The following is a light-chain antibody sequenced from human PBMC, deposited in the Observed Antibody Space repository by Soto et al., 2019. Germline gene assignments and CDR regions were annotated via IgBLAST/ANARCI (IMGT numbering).Light chain of an antibody. CDR2: ANS. Sequence: QSVLTQPPSVSGAPGQRVTISCTGSSSNIGAGYDVHWYQQLPGTAPKLLIYANSNRPSGVPDRFSGSKSGTSASLAITGLQADDEADYYCQSYDSSLSPYVFGTGTKVTVL. CDR3: QSYDSSLSPYV. V-gene: IGLV1-40*01. CDR1: SSNIGAGYD. J-gene: IGLJ1*01.